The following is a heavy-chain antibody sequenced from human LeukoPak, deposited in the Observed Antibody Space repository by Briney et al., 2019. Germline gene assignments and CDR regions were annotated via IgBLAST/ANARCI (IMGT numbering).Heavy chain of an antibody. CDR1: GGSISSYY. Sequence: SQTLSLTCTVSGGSISSYYWSWIRQPPGKGLGWIGYIYYSGSTNYNPSLKRGVTISVDTSKNQFSLKLSSVTAADTAVYYCARSRGIAARLAAWGQGTLVTVSS. CDR3: ARSRGIAARLAA. J-gene: IGHJ4*02. V-gene: IGHV4-59*01. D-gene: IGHD6-6*01. CDR2: IYYSGST.